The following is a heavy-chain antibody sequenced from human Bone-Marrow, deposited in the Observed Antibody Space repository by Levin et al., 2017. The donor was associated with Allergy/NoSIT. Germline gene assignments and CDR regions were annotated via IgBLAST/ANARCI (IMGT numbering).Heavy chain of an antibody. CDR3: ARDRVDYGGNSYPWYFDL. Sequence: ASVKVSCKASGYTFTGYYMHWVRQAPGQGLEWMGWINPNSGGTNYAQKFQGRVTMTRDTSISTAYMELSRLRSDDTAVYYCARDRVDYGGNSYPWYFDLWGRGTLVTVSS. D-gene: IGHD4-23*01. V-gene: IGHV1-2*02. CDR2: INPNSGGT. J-gene: IGHJ2*01. CDR1: GYTFTGYY.